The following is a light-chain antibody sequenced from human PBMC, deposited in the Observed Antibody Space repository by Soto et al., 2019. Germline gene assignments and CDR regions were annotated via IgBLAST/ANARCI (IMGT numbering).Light chain of an antibody. CDR3: GARDSSLTVVV. CDR2: DDN. J-gene: IGLJ3*02. Sequence: QSVLTQPPSVSAAPGQRVTISCSGSGSNVGSNFVAWYQQLPGTAPKLLIYDDNKRPSGIPDRFSASKSGASATLGITGLQTGDEADYYCGARDSSLTVVVLGGGTKLTVL. CDR1: GSNVGSNF. V-gene: IGLV1-51*01.